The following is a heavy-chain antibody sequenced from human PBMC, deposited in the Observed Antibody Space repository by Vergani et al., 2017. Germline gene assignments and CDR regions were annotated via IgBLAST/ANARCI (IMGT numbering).Heavy chain of an antibody. CDR2: IFPIGNS. CDR1: GDSITNVGFS. CDR3: ASENHSGQRADR. J-gene: IGHJ5*02. V-gene: IGHV4-30-2*01. D-gene: IGHD6-19*01. Sequence: QLQLQESGSGRVKPSQILSLTCAVSGDSITNVGFSWNWIRQPPGKCPEWIGYIFPIGNSYYNPSLKNRVSISLDKSQNQLSLWVNSVSAADTAEYYCASENHSGQRADRWGQGILVTVTS.